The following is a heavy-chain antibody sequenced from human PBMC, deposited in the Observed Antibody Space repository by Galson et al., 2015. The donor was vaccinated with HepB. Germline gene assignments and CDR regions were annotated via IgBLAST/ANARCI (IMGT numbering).Heavy chain of an antibody. D-gene: IGHD6-13*01. CDR2: MDPNSGNT. V-gene: IGHV1-8*01. Sequence: SVKVSCKGSGFSLSTYDINWVRQATGPGLEWLGWMDPNSGNTGYAQKFQGRITMTRNTSISTAYMELRSLRSEDTAVYYCARFPHSSSWDDSYYYMDVWGKGTTVTVSS. J-gene: IGHJ6*03. CDR1: GFSLSTYD. CDR3: ARFPHSSSWDDSYYYMDV.